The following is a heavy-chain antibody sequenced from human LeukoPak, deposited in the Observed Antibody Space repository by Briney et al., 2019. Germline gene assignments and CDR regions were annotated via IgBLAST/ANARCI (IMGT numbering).Heavy chain of an antibody. CDR2: IYYSGGT. V-gene: IGHV4-30-4*08. D-gene: IGHD2-2*01. CDR1: GGSIINSYYY. J-gene: IGHJ5*02. CDR3: ARVLGSTSSDWFDP. Sequence: SQTLSLTCTVSGGSIINSYYYWSWIRQPPGKGLEWIGYIYYSGGTYYNPSLKSRVTMSVDTSKNQFSLKLSSVTAADTAVYYCARVLGSTSSDWFDPWGQGTLVTVSS.